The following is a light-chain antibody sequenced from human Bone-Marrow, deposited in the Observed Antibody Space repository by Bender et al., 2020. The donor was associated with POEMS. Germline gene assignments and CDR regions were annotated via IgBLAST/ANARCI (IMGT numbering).Light chain of an antibody. CDR3: QTLDSSMSGPV. CDR1: SSNIGADYE. CDR2: GDS. Sequence: QSVLTQPPSVSGAPGQRVTISCTGSSSNIGADYEVLWYQQLPGAAPKLLISGDSNRPSGVSDRFSGSKSGTSVSLTITGLQAEDEAEYYCQTLDSSMSGPVFGGGTKLTVL. V-gene: IGLV1-40*01. J-gene: IGLJ3*02.